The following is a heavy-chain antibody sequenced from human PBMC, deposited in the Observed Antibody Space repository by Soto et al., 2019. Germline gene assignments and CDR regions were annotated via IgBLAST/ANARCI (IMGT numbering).Heavy chain of an antibody. V-gene: IGHV4-39*01. CDR3: SYYGDFTGWSAFDI. CDR2: IYYSGIT. D-gene: IGHD4-17*01. Sequence: PSETLSLTCTVSGGSISSSSYYWGWIRQPPGKGLEWIGSIYYSGITYYNPSLKSRVTISVDTSRNQFSLKLSSVTAADTAVYYCSYYGDFTGWSAFDIWGQGTMVTVSS. CDR1: GGSISSSSYY. J-gene: IGHJ3*02.